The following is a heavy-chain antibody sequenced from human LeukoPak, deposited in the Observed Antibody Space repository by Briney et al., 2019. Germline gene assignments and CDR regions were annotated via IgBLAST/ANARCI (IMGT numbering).Heavy chain of an antibody. V-gene: IGHV3-23*01. CDR1: GFTLSSYE. CDR2: IDYSGDTT. CDR3: ARDLSPPFGIWFGEWGFDY. D-gene: IGHD3-10*01. J-gene: IGHJ4*02. Sequence: HPGGSLRLSCTASGFTLSSYEMTWIRQAPGKGLEWVSSIDYSGDTTYYADSVKGRFTISRDNSKSTLFLQLSSLRADDTAVYYCARDLSPPFGIWFGEWGFDYWGQGTLVTVSS.